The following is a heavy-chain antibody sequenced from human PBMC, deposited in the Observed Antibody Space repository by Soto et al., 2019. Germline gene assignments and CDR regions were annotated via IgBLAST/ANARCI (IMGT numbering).Heavy chain of an antibody. CDR2: IYYTT. CDR1: GGSISNYY. CDR3: ARTSPVAGGFDY. D-gene: IGHD6-19*01. J-gene: IGHJ4*02. Sequence: QVQLQESGPGLVKPSETLSLTCTVSGGSISNYYWSWIRQAPGKRLEWIGYIYYTTNYNTSLKSRVTISADTSKNQISLKLTSVTAADTAVYYCARTSPVAGGFDYCGQGTLVTVSS. V-gene: IGHV4-59*01.